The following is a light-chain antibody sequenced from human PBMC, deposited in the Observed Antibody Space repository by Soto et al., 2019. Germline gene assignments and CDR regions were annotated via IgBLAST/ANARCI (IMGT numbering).Light chain of an antibody. Sequence: DIVMTQSPDSLAVSLGERATINCKSSQSVLYSSNNRNYLAWYQQKRGQPPKLLIYWASARESGVPDRFSGSGSETDFTLTISSLQAEDVAVYYCQQYYGIPYTFGQGTKLEI. CDR1: QSVLYSSNNRNY. V-gene: IGKV4-1*01. CDR2: WAS. CDR3: QQYYGIPYT. J-gene: IGKJ2*01.